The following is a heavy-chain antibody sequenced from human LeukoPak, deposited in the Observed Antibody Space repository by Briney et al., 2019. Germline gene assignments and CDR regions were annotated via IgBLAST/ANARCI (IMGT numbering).Heavy chain of an antibody. J-gene: IGHJ4*02. CDR1: GYSFTSYW. V-gene: IGHV5-51*01. Sequence: GESLKISCQGSGYSFTSYWIGWVRQMPGKGLEWMGIIYVGDSDTRYSPSFQGQVTISADKSISTAYLQWNSLKASDTAMYYCVRKQFYGSGSSIDYWGQGTLVTVSS. CDR2: IYVGDSDT. CDR3: VRKQFYGSGSSIDY. D-gene: IGHD3-10*01.